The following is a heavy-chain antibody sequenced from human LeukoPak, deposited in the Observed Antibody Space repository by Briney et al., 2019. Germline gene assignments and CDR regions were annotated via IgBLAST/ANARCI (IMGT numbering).Heavy chain of an antibody. CDR3: AHRGVYGSGTYYPWYFVH. D-gene: IGHD3-10*01. CDR1: GFSLTTGGVG. Sequence: EPGPTLVKPIHTLTATSTFSGFSLTTGGVGVGWVRQPPGTVLEGLPLIYWDDGKRYSPSLTPRLTITTDTSKNQVLLTLPSMDPVDTATYYCAHRGVYGSGTYYPWYFVHWGQGTLVSVSS. V-gene: IGHV2-5*02. J-gene: IGHJ4*02. CDR2: IYWDDGK.